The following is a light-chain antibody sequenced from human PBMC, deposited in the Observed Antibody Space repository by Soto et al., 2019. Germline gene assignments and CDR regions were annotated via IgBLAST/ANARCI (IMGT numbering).Light chain of an antibody. Sequence: EIVMTQSPASLSVSPVESVTLSCRASQSVASNLAWYQQKPGQAPRLLIYGTSTRATGVSARFSGSGSGTDFTLTISSLQAADFAVYHCQHYNNWPITFGQGTRLEIK. J-gene: IGKJ5*01. CDR3: QHYNNWPIT. V-gene: IGKV3-15*01. CDR2: GTS. CDR1: QSVASN.